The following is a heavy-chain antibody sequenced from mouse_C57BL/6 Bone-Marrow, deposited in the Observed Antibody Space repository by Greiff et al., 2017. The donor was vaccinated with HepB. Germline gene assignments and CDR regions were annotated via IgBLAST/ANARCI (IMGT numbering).Heavy chain of an antibody. V-gene: IGHV1-81*01. CDR3: ARDGSSYLFAY. D-gene: IGHD1-1*01. CDR2: IYPRSGNT. J-gene: IGHJ3*01. CDR1: GYTFTSYG. Sequence: LVESGAELARPGASVKLSCKASGYTFTSYGISWVKQRTGQGLEWIGEIYPRSGNTYYNEKFKGKATLTADKSSSTAYMELRSLTSEDSAVYFCARDGSSYLFAYWGQGTLVTVSA.